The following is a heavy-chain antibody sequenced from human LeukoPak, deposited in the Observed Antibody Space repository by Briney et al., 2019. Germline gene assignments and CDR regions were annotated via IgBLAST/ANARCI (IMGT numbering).Heavy chain of an antibody. CDR3: ARGYNWNDGNWFDP. CDR2: INHSEST. D-gene: IGHD1-1*01. Sequence: PSETLSLTCVVYGGSFSGYYWSWIRQPPGKGLEWIGEINHSESTNYSPSLKSRVTISLDTSKNQFSLKLSSVTAADTAVYCCARGYNWNDGNWFDPWGQGTLVTVSS. V-gene: IGHV4-34*01. J-gene: IGHJ5*02. CDR1: GGSFSGYY.